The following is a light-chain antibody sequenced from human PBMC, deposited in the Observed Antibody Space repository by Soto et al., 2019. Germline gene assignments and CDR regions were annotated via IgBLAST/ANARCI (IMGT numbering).Light chain of an antibody. J-gene: IGKJ2*02. Sequence: EIVMTQSPATLSVSPGERATLSCRASQSVSSKLAWFQQKPGQAPSLLIYGVSTRAIGVPVRFSGSGSGTEFTLTISSLQSEDFAVYYCQQYNNWPRTFGEGTKLEIK. CDR3: QQYNNWPRT. CDR1: QSVSSK. V-gene: IGKV3-15*01. CDR2: GVS.